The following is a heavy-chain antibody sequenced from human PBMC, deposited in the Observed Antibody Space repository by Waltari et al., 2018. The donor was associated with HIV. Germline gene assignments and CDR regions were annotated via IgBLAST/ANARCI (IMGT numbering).Heavy chain of an antibody. Sequence: QVQLQESGPGLVKPSETLSLTCTVSGGSISSYYWSWIRQPPGKGLEWIGYIYYSGSTNYNPSLKSRVTISVDTSKNQFSLKLSSVTAADTAVYYCARDRDRSYYYDSSGQPFDLRGRGTLVTVSS. CDR1: GGSISSYY. V-gene: IGHV4-59*01. J-gene: IGHJ2*01. D-gene: IGHD3-22*01. CDR2: IYYSGST. CDR3: ARDRDRSYYYDSSGQPFDL.